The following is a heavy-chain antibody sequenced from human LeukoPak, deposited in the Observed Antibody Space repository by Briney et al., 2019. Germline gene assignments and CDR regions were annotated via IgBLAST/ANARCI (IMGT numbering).Heavy chain of an antibody. CDR3: AKDVAVRSYYSTAHDY. Sequence: GGSLRLSCAASGFTFSSYAMSWVRQAPGKGLEWVSAISGSGGSTYYADSVKGRFTISRDNSKNTLYLQMNSLRAEDTAVYYCAKDVAVRSYYSTAHDYWGQGTLVTVSS. V-gene: IGHV3-23*01. J-gene: IGHJ4*02. D-gene: IGHD1-26*01. CDR1: GFTFSSYA. CDR2: ISGSGGST.